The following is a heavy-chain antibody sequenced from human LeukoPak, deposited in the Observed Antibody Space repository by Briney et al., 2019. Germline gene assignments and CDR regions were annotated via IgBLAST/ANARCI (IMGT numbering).Heavy chain of an antibody. CDR1: GGPISSSNW. CDR3: ARRIVVVPAAPLDY. J-gene: IGHJ4*02. D-gene: IGHD2-2*01. Sequence: PSGTLSLTCAVSGGPISSSNWWSWVRQPPRKGLEWIGEIYHSGSTNYNPSLKSRVTISVDKSKNQFSLKPSSVTAADTAVYYCARRIVVVPAAPLDYWGQGTLVTVSS. CDR2: IYHSGST. V-gene: IGHV4-4*02.